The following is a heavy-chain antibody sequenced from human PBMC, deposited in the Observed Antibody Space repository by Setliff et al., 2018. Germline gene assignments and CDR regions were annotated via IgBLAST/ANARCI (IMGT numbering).Heavy chain of an antibody. Sequence: PGGSLRLSCAASGFTFSSYGMHWVRQAPGKGLEWVAVIWYDGSNKYYADSVKGRFTISRDNSKNTLYLQMNSLRAEDTAVYYCGSRGGSSSWSLYYYYYYMDVWGKGTTVTVSS. CDR2: IWYDGSNK. V-gene: IGHV3-33*01. CDR3: GSRGGSSSWSLYYYYYYMDV. D-gene: IGHD6-13*01. CDR1: GFTFSSYG. J-gene: IGHJ6*03.